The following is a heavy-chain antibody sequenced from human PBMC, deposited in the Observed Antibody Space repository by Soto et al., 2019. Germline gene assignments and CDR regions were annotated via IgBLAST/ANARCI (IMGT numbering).Heavy chain of an antibody. J-gene: IGHJ4*02. D-gene: IGHD4-17*01. CDR1: GFTFSSYA. CDR2: ISYDGSNK. V-gene: IGHV3-30-3*01. CDR3: ARVGRLPYFDY. Sequence: QVQLVESGGGVVQPGRSLRLSCAASGFTFSSYAMHWVRQAPGKGLEWVAVISYDGSNKYYADSVKGRFTISRDNSKNTLFLQMNSLRAEATAVYYCARVGRLPYFDYWGQGTLVTVSS.